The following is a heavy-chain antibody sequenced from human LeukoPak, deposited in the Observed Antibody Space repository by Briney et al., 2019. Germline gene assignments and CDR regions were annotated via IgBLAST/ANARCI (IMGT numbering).Heavy chain of an antibody. J-gene: IGHJ4*02. Sequence: ASVKVSCKASGYTFTGPYIHWMRQAPGQGLEWMGWINPNSGGTNYAQKFQGRVTMTRDTSISTAYMELSRLRSDDTAVYYCARDRFLEWLFDYWGQGTLVTVSS. CDR2: INPNSGGT. CDR1: GYTFTGPY. CDR3: ARDRFLEWLFDY. V-gene: IGHV1-2*02. D-gene: IGHD3-3*01.